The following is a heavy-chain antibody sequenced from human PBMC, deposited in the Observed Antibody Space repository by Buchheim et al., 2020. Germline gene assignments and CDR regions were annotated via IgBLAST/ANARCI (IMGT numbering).Heavy chain of an antibody. V-gene: IGHV4-31*03. CDR3: ASLKSGSLDY. CDR1: GGSISSGTYY. J-gene: IGHJ4*02. CDR2: IYYNGRSN. Sequence: QLQLRESGPGLVKPSQTLSLTCTVSGGSISSGTYYWSWLRHPPVKDLEWIGYIYYNGRSNYFNPSLKSRAPISVARSKNQFSLKVTSVTAADTAVYFCASLKSGSLDYWGQGTL. D-gene: IGHD3-10*01.